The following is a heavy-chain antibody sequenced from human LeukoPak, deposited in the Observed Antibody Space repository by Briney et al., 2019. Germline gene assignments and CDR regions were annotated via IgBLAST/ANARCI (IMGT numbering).Heavy chain of an antibody. CDR2: ISYDGSNK. Sequence: GGSLRLSCAASGFTFSSYGMHWVRQAPGKGLEWVAVISYDGSNKYYADSVKGRFTISRDNSKNTLYLQMNSLRAEDTAVYYCARVDTAMAFDYWGQGTLVTVSS. V-gene: IGHV3-30*19. J-gene: IGHJ4*02. D-gene: IGHD5-18*01. CDR3: ARVDTAMAFDY. CDR1: GFTFSSYG.